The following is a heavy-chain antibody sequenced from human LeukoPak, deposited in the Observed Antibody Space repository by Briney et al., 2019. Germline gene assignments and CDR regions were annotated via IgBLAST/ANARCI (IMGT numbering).Heavy chain of an antibody. CDR2: INHSGST. D-gene: IGHD4-17*01. J-gene: IGHJ4*02. CDR1: GGSFSGYY. Sequence: PSETLSLTCAVYGGSFSGYYWSWIRQPPGQGLEWIGEINHSGSTNYNPSLKSRVTISVDTSKNQFSLKPSSVTAADTAVYYCARVGPTYGDYDYWGQGTLVTVSS. CDR3: ARVGPTYGDYDY. V-gene: IGHV4-34*01.